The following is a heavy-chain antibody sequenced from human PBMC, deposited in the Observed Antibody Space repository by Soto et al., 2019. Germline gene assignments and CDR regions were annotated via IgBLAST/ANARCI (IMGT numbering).Heavy chain of an antibody. J-gene: IGHJ4*02. CDR3: VMYTTGWGGV. V-gene: IGHV3-48*01. CDR2: ISRSNSPI. CDR1: GFTFRSYD. Sequence: GGSLRLSCAASGFTFRSYDMNWVRQAPGKGLEWVSYISRSNSPIYYADSVRGRFTISRDNAKNSLYLQMNSLRAEDTAIYYCVMYTTGWGGVWGQGTLVTVSS. D-gene: IGHD1-1*01.